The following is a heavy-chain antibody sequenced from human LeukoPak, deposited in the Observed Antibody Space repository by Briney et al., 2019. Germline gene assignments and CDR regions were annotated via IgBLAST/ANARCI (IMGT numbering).Heavy chain of an antibody. CDR2: ISSNGGST. V-gene: IGHV3-64*01. D-gene: IGHD5-18*01. J-gene: IGHJ4*02. CDR3: ARGSFGYFDY. Sequence: PGGSLRLSCAASGFTFSSYAMHWVRQAPGKGLEYVSAISSNGGSTYYANSVKGRFTISRDNSKNTLYLQMGSLRAEDMAVYYCARGSFGYFDYWGQGTLVTVSS. CDR1: GFTFSSYA.